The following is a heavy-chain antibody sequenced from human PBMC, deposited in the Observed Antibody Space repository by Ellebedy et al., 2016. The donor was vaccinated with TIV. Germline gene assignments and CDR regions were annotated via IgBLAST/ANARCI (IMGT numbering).Heavy chain of an antibody. CDR2: IYYSGST. D-gene: IGHD1-1*01. CDR3: ARDMSDHWFYY. Sequence: SETLSLTXTVSGGSISSYYWSWIRQPPGKGLEWIGYIYYSGSTNYNPSLKSRVTISVDTSKNQFSLKLSSVTAADTAVYYCARDMSDHWFYYWGQGTPVTVSS. J-gene: IGHJ4*02. CDR1: GGSISSYY. V-gene: IGHV4-59*01.